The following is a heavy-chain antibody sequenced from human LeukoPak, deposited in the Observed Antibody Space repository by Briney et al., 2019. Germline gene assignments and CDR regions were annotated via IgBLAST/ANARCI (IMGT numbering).Heavy chain of an antibody. V-gene: IGHV4-34*01. CDR2: INHSGST. CDR1: GGSFSGYY. D-gene: IGHD5-24*01. Sequence: SEILSLTCAVYGGSFSGYYWSWIRQPPGKGLEWIGEINHSGSTNYNPSLKSRVTISVDTSKNQFSLKLSSVTAADTAVYYCARGVERMGLDYWGQGTLVTVSS. J-gene: IGHJ4*02. CDR3: ARGVERMGLDY.